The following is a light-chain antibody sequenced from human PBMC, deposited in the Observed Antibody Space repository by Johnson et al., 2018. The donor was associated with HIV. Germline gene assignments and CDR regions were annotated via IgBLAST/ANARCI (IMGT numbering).Light chain of an antibody. CDR2: RNN. V-gene: IGLV1-47*01. CDR3: AAWDDSLNGPDL. Sequence: QSVLTQPPSVSAAPGQKVTISCSGSSSNIGNNYVSWYQQLPGTAPKLLIYRNNQRPSGVPDRFSGSKSGTSASLAISGLQAEDEADYYCAAWDDSLNGPDLVGPVPTVTVL. J-gene: IGLJ1*01. CDR1: SSNIGNNY.